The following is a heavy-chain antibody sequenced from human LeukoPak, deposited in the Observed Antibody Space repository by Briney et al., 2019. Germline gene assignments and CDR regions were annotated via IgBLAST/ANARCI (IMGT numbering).Heavy chain of an antibody. Sequence: SETLSLTCTVSGGSISTSSYDWAWIRQPPGKGLEWIGSIYYSGNTYYNSSLESRVTISVDTSDKHFSLELTSVTAADTAVYYCARPRSLAAPSSWFDPWGQGTLVIVSS. CDR3: ARPRSLAAPSSWFDP. V-gene: IGHV4-39*01. J-gene: IGHJ5*02. CDR1: GGSISTSSYD. D-gene: IGHD2-15*01. CDR2: IYYSGNT.